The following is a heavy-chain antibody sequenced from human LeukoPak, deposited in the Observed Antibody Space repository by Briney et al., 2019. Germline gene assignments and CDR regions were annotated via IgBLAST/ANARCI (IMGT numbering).Heavy chain of an antibody. J-gene: IGHJ4*02. CDR1: GGSISSYY. CDR2: IYYSGST. CDR3: ARSPVTYYYDSSGYYAFDY. V-gene: IGHV4-59*01. D-gene: IGHD3-22*01. Sequence: SETLSLTCTVSGGSISSYYWSWIRQPPGKGLEWIGYIYYSGSTNYNPSLKSRVTISVDTSKNQFPLKLSSVTAADTAVYYCARSPVTYYYDSSGYYAFDYWGQGTLVTVSS.